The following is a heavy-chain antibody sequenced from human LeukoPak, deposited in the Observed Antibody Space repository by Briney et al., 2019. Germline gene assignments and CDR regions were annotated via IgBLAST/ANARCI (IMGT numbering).Heavy chain of an antibody. D-gene: IGHD3-10*01. Sequence: SETLSLTCTVSGGSMNNYYWIWIRQPPGRGLEWIGYIHDTGNTNHKLSLKSRVTISMDTSKNQFSLKLSSVTAADTAVYYCARGKIWSPVYLSHWGQGTLVTVSS. CDR2: IHDTGNT. V-gene: IGHV4-59*01. CDR3: ARGKIWSPVYLSH. J-gene: IGHJ4*02. CDR1: GGSMNNYY.